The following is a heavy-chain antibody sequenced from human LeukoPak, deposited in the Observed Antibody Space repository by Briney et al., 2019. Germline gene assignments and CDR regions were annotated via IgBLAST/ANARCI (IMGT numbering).Heavy chain of an antibody. J-gene: IGHJ4*02. CDR2: VKGDGSAT. CDR1: GFTFSSYA. V-gene: IGHV3-7*01. Sequence: PGGSLRLTCAASGFTFSSYAMNWVRQAPGRGLEWLASVKGDGSATSYVDSVKGRFIISRDNAKNSLYLQMNSLRADDTALYYCARSRGDFWGQGTLVTVSS. CDR3: ARSRGDF.